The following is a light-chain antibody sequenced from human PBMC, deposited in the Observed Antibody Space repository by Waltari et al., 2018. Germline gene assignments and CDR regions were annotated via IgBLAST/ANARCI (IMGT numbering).Light chain of an antibody. Sequence: DIQMTQSPSALSAPVGDRVPITCRASQSISIYLNWYQQKPGKAPKFLIYAASSLQSGVPSRFSGSGSGTDFTLTINSLQPEDFATYYCQQSYSLPVTFGQGTKLEI. CDR2: AAS. CDR3: QQSYSLPVT. V-gene: IGKV1-39*01. CDR1: QSISIY. J-gene: IGKJ2*01.